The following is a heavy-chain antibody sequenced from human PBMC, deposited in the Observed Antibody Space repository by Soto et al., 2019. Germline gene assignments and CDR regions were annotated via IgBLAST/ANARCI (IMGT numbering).Heavy chain of an antibody. J-gene: IGHJ4*02. CDR1: GFTFSNYT. V-gene: IGHV3-30*04. CDR2: ISYDEIDK. Sequence: QVQLVESGGGVVQPGRSLRLSCAASGFTFSNYTMHWVRQAPGKGLEWVALISYDEIDKYFADAVKGRFTISRDNSKTTLHLQMVSLRAKDTAVYYCAGRSGSSDYWGRVTLVTVSS. CDR3: AGRSGSSDY. D-gene: IGHD3-10*01.